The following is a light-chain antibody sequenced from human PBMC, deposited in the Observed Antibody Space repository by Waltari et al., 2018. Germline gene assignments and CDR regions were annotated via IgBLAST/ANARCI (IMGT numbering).Light chain of an antibody. J-gene: IGKJ2*01. CDR3: QQYYSSPNT. Sequence: DIVMTQSPDSLAVSLGERAVINCKSSQSVFHTNDKNYLAWYQQKPGQPPKLLIYWASTRESGVPDRVSGSGSGTDFTLAMSSLQPEDVAVYYCQQYYSSPNTFGQGTKVEIK. CDR2: WAS. V-gene: IGKV4-1*01. CDR1: QSVFHTNDKNY.